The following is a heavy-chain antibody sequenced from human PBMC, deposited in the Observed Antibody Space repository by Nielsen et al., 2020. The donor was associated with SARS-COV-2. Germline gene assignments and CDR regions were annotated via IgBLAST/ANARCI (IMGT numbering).Heavy chain of an antibody. J-gene: IGHJ4*02. CDR2: ISGSGGST. Sequence: GESLKISCATSGFTFSSYAMSWVRQAPGKGLEWVSAISGSGGSTYYADSVKGRFTISRDNSKNTLYLQMNSLRAEDTAVYYCATDTAMVIAVADDFDYWGQGTLVTVSS. CDR3: ATDTAMVIAVADDFDY. D-gene: IGHD5-18*01. CDR1: GFTFSSYA. V-gene: IGHV3-23*01.